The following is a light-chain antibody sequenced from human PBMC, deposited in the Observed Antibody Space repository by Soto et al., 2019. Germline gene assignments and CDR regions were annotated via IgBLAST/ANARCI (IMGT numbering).Light chain of an antibody. CDR1: QSISSW. CDR3: QQYNSYPWT. V-gene: IGKV1-5*03. J-gene: IGKJ1*01. CDR2: KAS. Sequence: DIQMTQSPSTLSASAGDRVTITCRASQSISSWLAWYQQKPGKAPKLLIYKASSLESGVPSRFSGSGSGTEFTLTLSSLQPDDFATYYCQQYNSYPWTFGQGTKVEIK.